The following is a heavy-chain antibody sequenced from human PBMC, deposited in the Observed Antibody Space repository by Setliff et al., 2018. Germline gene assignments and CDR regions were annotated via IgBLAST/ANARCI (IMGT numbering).Heavy chain of an antibody. V-gene: IGHV4-59*12. Sequence: PSETLSLTCTVSGGSISSYYWSWIRQPPGKGREWIGYIYASGTTNYNPSLKSRVTISVDTSKNQFSLKLTPVTAADTAVYYCARGYCSSPSCFFAGWFDPWGQGTLVTVSS. CDR2: IYASGTT. J-gene: IGHJ5*02. CDR3: ARGYCSSPSCFFAGWFDP. CDR1: GGSISSYY. D-gene: IGHD2-2*01.